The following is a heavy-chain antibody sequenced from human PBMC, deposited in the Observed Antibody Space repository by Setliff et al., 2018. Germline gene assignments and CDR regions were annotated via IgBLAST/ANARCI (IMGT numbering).Heavy chain of an antibody. J-gene: IGHJ4*02. CDR3: ARRDSTGYYGYSFDF. V-gene: IGHV4-39*01. CDR1: GDSISRGTYY. Sequence: SETLSLTCTVSGDSISRGTYYWGWIRQSPGKGLDWIGTVDHSGNTFYNPSLKSRVTISVDTSKNQLSLELASVTAADMAVYYCARRDSTGYYGYSFDFWGQGTLVTVSS. D-gene: IGHD3-22*01. CDR2: VDHSGNT.